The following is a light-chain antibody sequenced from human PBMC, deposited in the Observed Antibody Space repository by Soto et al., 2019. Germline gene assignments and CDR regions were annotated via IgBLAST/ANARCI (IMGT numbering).Light chain of an antibody. V-gene: IGKV3-15*01. J-gene: IGKJ1*01. Sequence: EIVITQSPATLSVSPGERATLSCRASQSVSSDLAWYHQKPGQAPRLLIYGASTRATGIPARFSGSGSGTEFTLTINSLQPEDFAVYYCQQYNNWPRTFGQGTKVDIK. CDR1: QSVSSD. CDR3: QQYNNWPRT. CDR2: GAS.